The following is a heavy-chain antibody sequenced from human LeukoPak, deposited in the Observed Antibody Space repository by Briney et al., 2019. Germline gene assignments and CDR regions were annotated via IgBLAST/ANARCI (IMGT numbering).Heavy chain of an antibody. CDR3: ARGGYYYDSSGYRFDP. CDR1: GYTFTSYG. D-gene: IGHD3-22*01. Sequence: ASVKVSCKASGYTFTSYGISWVRQAPGQGLEWMGWISAYNGNTNYAQKLQGRVTMTTDTSTSTAYMELRSLRFDDTAVYYCARGGYYYDSSGYRFDPWGQGTLVTVSS. V-gene: IGHV1-18*01. CDR2: ISAYNGNT. J-gene: IGHJ5*02.